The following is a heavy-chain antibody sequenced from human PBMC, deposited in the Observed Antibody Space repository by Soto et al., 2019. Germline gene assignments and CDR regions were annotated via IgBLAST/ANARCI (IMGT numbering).Heavy chain of an antibody. CDR3: ATGQRYCSGGSCYSGSHWFDP. CDR1: GGSISSYY. V-gene: IGHV4-59*01. J-gene: IGHJ5*02. D-gene: IGHD2-15*01. Sequence: PSETLSLTCTVSGGSISSYYWSWIRQPPGKGLEWIGYIYYSGSTNYNPSLKSRVTISVDTSKNQFSLKLSSVTAADTAVYYCATGQRYCSGGSCYSGSHWFDPWGQGTLVTVSS. CDR2: IYYSGST.